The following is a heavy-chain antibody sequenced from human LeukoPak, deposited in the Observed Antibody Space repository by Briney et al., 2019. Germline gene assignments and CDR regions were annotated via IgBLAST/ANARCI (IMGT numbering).Heavy chain of an antibody. V-gene: IGHV3-74*01. CDR2: INSDGSST. J-gene: IGHJ4*02. D-gene: IGHD4-23*01. CDR1: GFTFSSYW. CDR3: ARSKGLRWPIDY. Sequence: GGSLRLSCAASGFTFSSYWMHWVRQAPGKGLVWVSRINSDGSSTSYADSVKGRFTISRDNSKNTLYLQMNSLRAEDTAVYYCARSKGLRWPIDYWGQGTLVTVSS.